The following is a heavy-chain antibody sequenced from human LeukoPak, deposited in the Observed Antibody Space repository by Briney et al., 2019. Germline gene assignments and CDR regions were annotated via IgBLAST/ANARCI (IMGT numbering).Heavy chain of an antibody. V-gene: IGHV4-38-2*02. J-gene: IGHJ4*02. CDR1: GYSISSGYY. CDR2: IFHSGST. Sequence: PSETLSLTCTVSGYSISSGYYWGWIRQPPGKGLEWIGSIFHSGSTYYNPSLRSRVTISVDTSKNQFSLKLSSVTAADTAVYYCARGSSIAATITYWGQGTLVTVSS. D-gene: IGHD5-12*01. CDR3: ARGSSIAATITY.